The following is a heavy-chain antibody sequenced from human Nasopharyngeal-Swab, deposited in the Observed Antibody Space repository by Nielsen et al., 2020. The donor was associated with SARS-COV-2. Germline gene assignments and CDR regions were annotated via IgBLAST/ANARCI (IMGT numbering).Heavy chain of an antibody. CDR3: ARHPRYYDSSGYHFDY. V-gene: IGHV4-59*08. D-gene: IGHD3-22*01. Sequence: SETLSLTCAAYGGSFSGYYWSWIRQPPGKGLEWIGYIYYSGSTNYNPSLKSRVTISVDTSKNQFSLKLSSVTAADTAVYYCARHPRYYDSSGYHFDYWGQGTLVTVSS. CDR1: GGSFSGYY. CDR2: IYYSGST. J-gene: IGHJ4*02.